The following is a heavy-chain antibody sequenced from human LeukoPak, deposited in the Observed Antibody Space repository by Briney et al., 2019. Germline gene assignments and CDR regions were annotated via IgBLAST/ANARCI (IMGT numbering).Heavy chain of an antibody. D-gene: IGHD3-16*02. CDR2: IIPIFGTA. V-gene: IGHV1-69*15. CDR3: ARESLITFGGVIAPAFDY. Sequence: ASVKVSCKASGGTFSSYAITWGGQAPGQGLEGMGRIIPIFGTANYAQKFQGRVTITPDEPTSTAYLELSSLRSEDTAVYYCARESLITFGGVIAPAFDYWGQGTLVTVSS. CDR1: GGTFSSYA. J-gene: IGHJ4*02.